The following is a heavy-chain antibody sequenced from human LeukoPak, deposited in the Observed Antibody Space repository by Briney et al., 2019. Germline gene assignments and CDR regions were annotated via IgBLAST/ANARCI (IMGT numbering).Heavy chain of an antibody. J-gene: IGHJ6*02. V-gene: IGHV4-59*08. CDR2: IYYSGST. CDR1: GGSISSYY. Sequence: SETLSLTCTLSGGSISSYYWSWIRQPPGKGLEWIGYIYYSGSTNYNPSLKSRATISVDTSKNQFSLKLSSVTAADTAVYYCARSPPVYYYYYGMDVWGQGTTVTVSS. CDR3: ARSPPVYYYYYGMDV.